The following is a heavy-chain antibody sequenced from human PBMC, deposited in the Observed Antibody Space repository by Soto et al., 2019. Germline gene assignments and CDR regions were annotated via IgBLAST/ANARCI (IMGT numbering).Heavy chain of an antibody. D-gene: IGHD6-6*01. CDR3: ARDSKTWDYSSSFYYFDY. V-gene: IGHV3-11*01. Sequence: PGGSLRLSCAASGFTFSDYYMSWIRQAPGKGLEWVPYISSSGSTIYYADSVKGRFTISRDNAKTSLSLQMNSLRAEDTAVYYCARDSKTWDYSSSFYYFDYWGQGTLVTVSS. J-gene: IGHJ4*02. CDR1: GFTFSDYY. CDR2: ISSSGSTI.